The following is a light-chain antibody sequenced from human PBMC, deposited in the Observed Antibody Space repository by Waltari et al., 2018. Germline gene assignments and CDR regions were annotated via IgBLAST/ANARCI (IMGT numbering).Light chain of an antibody. CDR1: QSVRSNS. CDR3: QQYGESPYT. V-gene: IGKV3-20*01. J-gene: IGKJ2*01. Sequence: EIVLTQSPGTLSLSPGDRATLSCRASQSVRSNSLAWYQQKPGQAPGLLIYGASNRATGIPERFSGSGSGTDFTLTITRLEPEDFVVYYCQQYGESPYTFGQGTNLEIK. CDR2: GAS.